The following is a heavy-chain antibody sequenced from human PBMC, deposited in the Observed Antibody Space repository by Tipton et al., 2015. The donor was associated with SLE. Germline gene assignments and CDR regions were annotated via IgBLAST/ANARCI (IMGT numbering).Heavy chain of an antibody. Sequence: SLRLSCATSGFTFSSFEMNWVRQTPGKGLEWVSYISSSGSGSSMYYADSVKGRSTISRDNAKNSLFLQMNSVRAEDTGVYYCARNTGVEFDHWGQGTLVTVSS. D-gene: IGHD7-27*01. CDR2: ISSSGSGSSM. CDR1: GFTFSSFE. CDR3: ARNTGVEFDH. V-gene: IGHV3-48*03. J-gene: IGHJ4*02.